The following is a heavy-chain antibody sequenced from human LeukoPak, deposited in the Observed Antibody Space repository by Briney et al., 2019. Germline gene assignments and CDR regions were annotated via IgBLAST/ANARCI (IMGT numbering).Heavy chain of an antibody. CDR3: ARAPPKYCSSTSCYGAYYFDY. V-gene: IGHV4-38-2*02. CDR1: GYSISSGYY. D-gene: IGHD2-2*01. CDR2: IYHSGST. Sequence: SETLSLTCTVSGYSISSGYYWGWIRQPPGKGLEWIGSIYHSGSTYYNPSLKSRVTISVDTSKNQFSLKLSSVTAADTAVYYCARAPPKYCSSTSCYGAYYFDYWDQGTLVTVSS. J-gene: IGHJ4*02.